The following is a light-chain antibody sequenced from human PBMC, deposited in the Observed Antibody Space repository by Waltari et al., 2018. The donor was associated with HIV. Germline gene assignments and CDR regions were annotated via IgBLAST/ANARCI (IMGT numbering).Light chain of an antibody. CDR1: ALPKQY. CDR2: KEN. Sequence: SYELTQPPSVSVSPGQTARITCSGDALPKQYAYWSQQKPGQAPVLVIYKENERPSGSPERFSGSSSGTTATLTISGVQAEDEADYYCQSADSSGTYVFGTGTKVTVL. V-gene: IGLV3-25*03. CDR3: QSADSSGTYV. J-gene: IGLJ1*01.